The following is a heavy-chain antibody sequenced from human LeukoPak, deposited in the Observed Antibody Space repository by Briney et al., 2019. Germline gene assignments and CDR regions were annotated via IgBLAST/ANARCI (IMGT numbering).Heavy chain of an antibody. CDR2: MNPNSGNT. CDR1: GYTFTSYD. J-gene: IGHJ6*02. V-gene: IGHV1-8*01. CDR3: ARETSGWTYYYYGMDV. D-gene: IGHD6-19*01. Sequence: ASVKVCCKASGYTFTSYDINWVRQATGQGLEWMGWMNPNSGNTGYAQKFQGRVTMTRNTSISTAYMELSSLRSEDTAVYYCARETSGWTYYYYGMDVWGQGTTVTVSS.